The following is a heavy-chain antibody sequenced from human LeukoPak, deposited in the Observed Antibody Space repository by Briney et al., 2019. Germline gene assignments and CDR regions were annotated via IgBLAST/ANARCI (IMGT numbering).Heavy chain of an antibody. CDR1: GDSVSSNSVT. J-gene: IGHJ5*02. CDR3: ARRLTQYDCFDP. Sequence: SQTLSLTCAISGDSVSSNSVTWNWIRQSPSRGLEWLGRTYYRSTWYNDYAVSVRGRITVNPDTSKDQFSLHLNSVTPEDTAVYYCARRLTQYDCFDPWGQGTLVTVSS. D-gene: IGHD2-2*01. CDR2: TYYRSTWYN. V-gene: IGHV6-1*01.